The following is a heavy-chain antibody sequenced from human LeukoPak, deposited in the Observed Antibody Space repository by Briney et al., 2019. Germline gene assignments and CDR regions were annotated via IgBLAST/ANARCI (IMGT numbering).Heavy chain of an antibody. CDR2: ISYDGSNK. J-gene: IGHJ4*02. CDR1: GFTFSSYA. V-gene: IGHV3-30*04. Sequence: PGRSLRLSCAASGFTFSSYAMHWVRQAPGKGLEWVAVISYDGSNKYYADSVKGRFTISRDNSKNTLYLQMNSLRAEDTAVYYCARDPIATVTTGIDYWGQGTLVTVSS. CDR3: ARDPIATVTTGIDY. D-gene: IGHD4-17*01.